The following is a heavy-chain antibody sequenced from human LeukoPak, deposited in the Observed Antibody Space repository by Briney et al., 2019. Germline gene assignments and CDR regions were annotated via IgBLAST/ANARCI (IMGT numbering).Heavy chain of an antibody. CDR3: ARETYGEGAFDI. D-gene: IGHD4-17*01. CDR2: IYYSGST. J-gene: IGHJ3*02. Sequence: SETPSLTCTVSGGSISSYYWSWIRQPPGKGLEWIGYIYYSGSTNYNPSLKSRVTVSVDTSKNQFSLKLSSVTAADTALYYCARETYGEGAFDIWGQGTIVTVSS. V-gene: IGHV4-59*01. CDR1: GGSISSYY.